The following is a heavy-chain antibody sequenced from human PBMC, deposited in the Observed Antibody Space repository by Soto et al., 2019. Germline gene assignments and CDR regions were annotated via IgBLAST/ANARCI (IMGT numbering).Heavy chain of an antibody. V-gene: IGHV4-34*01. Sequence: SETLSLTCAVYGGFLSESYWTWIRQPPGKGLEWIGEIDHVGGTNYNPSLKSRVTMSVDTSQNQFSLRLISVTAADTAMYFCVRIRYQLPSSVLWLDPWGQGTPVTVS. CDR2: IDHVGGT. CDR1: GGFLSESY. D-gene: IGHD3-16*01. J-gene: IGHJ5*02. CDR3: VRIRYQLPSSVLWLDP.